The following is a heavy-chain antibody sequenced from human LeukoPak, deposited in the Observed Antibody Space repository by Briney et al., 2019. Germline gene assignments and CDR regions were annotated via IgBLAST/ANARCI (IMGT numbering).Heavy chain of an antibody. J-gene: IGHJ4*02. CDR3: VRDLGSRPLIIFFDY. D-gene: IGHD2/OR15-2a*01. CDR1: GYTFTSFG. V-gene: IGHV1-18*01. Sequence: ASVKVSCKAFGYTFTSFGISWVRQAPGQGPEWMGWISAYNGNTNYAQKLQGRVTMTTDTSTSTAYMELRSLRSDDTAVYYCVRDLGSRPLIIFFDYWGQGTLVTVSS. CDR2: ISAYNGNT.